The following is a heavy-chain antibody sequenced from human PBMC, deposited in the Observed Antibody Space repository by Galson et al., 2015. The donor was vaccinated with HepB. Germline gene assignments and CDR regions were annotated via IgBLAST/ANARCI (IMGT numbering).Heavy chain of an antibody. J-gene: IGHJ6*03. V-gene: IGHV1-46*01. D-gene: IGHD3-3*01. CDR1: GYTSTSYY. CDR2: INPSGGST. CDR3: ARGDFWSGYPQYYYYYMDV. Sequence: SVKVSCKASGYTSTSYYMHWVRQAPGQGLEWMGIINPSGGSTSYAHKFQGRVTMTRDTSTSTVYMELSSLRSEDTAVYYCARGDFWSGYPQYYYYYMDVWGKGTTVTVSS.